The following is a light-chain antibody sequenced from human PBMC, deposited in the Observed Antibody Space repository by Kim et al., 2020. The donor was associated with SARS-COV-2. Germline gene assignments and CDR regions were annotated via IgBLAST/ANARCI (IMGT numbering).Light chain of an antibody. CDR2: EVS. V-gene: IGLV2-8*01. J-gene: IGLJ1*01. CDR1: SGDVVGYKY. CDR3: TSYAGSNTPYV. Sequence: SVTTACTGTSGDVVGYKYVSWYQQHPGKAPKLMMYEVSKRPSGVPNRFSGSKSGNTASLTVSGLQADDEADYYCTSYAGSNTPYVFGTGTKVTVL.